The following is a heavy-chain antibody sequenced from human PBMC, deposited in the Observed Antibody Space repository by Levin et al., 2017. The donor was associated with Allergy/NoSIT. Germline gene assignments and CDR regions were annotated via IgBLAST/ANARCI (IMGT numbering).Heavy chain of an antibody. CDR2: ISYDGSNK. CDR1: GFTFSSYG. V-gene: IGHV3-30*18. J-gene: IGHJ4*02. D-gene: IGHD6-13*01. CDR3: AKDWGYSSSSRLDY. Sequence: GESLKISCAASGFTFSSYGMHWVRQAPGKGLEWVAVISYDGSNKYYADSVKGRFTISRDNSKNTLHLQMNSLRAEDTAVYYCAKDWGYSSSSRLDYWGQGTLVTVSS.